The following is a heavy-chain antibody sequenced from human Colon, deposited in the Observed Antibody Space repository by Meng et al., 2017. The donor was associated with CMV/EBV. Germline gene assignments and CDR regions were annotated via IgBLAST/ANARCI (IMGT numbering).Heavy chain of an antibody. Sequence: GGSLRLSCTASGFTFGDYAMSWVRQAPGKGLEWVSSLSTSNSYIYYADSVKGRFTISRDNARSSLYLQMNSLTAEDTAVYYCARDASDGTIGAAFDPWGQGTLVTVSS. CDR1: GFTFGDYA. V-gene: IGHV3-21*03. CDR3: ARDASDGTIGAAFDP. D-gene: IGHD3-16*01. CDR2: LSTSNSYI. J-gene: IGHJ5*02.